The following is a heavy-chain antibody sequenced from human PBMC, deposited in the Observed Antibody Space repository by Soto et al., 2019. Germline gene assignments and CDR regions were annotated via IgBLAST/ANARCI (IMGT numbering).Heavy chain of an antibody. CDR2: ICYSGSA. CDR1: GCSISSGSYY. J-gene: IGHJ6*03. Sequence: PSETLALTCTVAGCSISSGSYYWGWVRQPPGKGLEWIGSICYSGSAYDNPSLKGRVTISVDTSKNQFSLKLSSVPAADTAVYYCARKRRGDCSSTSCRYYELWGLYLHYYSYYYMDVWGKGTTVTVSS. D-gene: IGHD2-2*01. CDR3: ARKRRGDCSSTSCRYYELWGLYLHYYSYYYMDV. V-gene: IGHV4-39*01.